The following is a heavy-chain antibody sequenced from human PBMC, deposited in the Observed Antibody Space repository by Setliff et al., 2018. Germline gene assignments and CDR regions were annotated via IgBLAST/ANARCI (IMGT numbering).Heavy chain of an antibody. D-gene: IGHD6-6*01. J-gene: IGHJ4*02. CDR2: INHRGST. CDR1: GGTFSDYY. V-gene: IGHV4-34*01. Sequence: SETLSLTCAAYGGTFSDYYWTWIRQPQGKGLEWVGEINHRGSTNYNPSLKSRVTISVDTSKNHFSLKLTSMISADTAVYYCARGRNVAARLLDSWGQGTLVTVSS. CDR3: ARGRNVAARLLDS.